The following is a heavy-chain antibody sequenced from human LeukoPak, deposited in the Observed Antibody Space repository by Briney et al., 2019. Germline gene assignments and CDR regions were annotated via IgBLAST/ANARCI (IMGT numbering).Heavy chain of an antibody. CDR3: AKIDAY. Sequence: GGSLRLSCAASGFTFSRNWMHWVRQAPGKGLVWVSSINSDGSITNYANSVKGRFTISRDNAKNTLYLQMSSLRAEDTAVYYCAKIDAYWGQGTLVTVSS. CDR1: GFTFSRNW. V-gene: IGHV3-74*01. CDR2: INSDGSIT. J-gene: IGHJ4*02.